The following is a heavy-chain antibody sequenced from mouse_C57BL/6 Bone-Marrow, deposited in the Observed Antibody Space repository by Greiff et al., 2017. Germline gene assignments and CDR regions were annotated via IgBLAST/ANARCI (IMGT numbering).Heavy chain of an antibody. CDR2: ISSGSSTS. CDR3: SRQGTTDAMDY. J-gene: IGHJ4*01. V-gene: IGHV5-17*01. D-gene: IGHD1-1*01. Sequence: EVQVVESGGGLVKPGGSLKLSCAASGFTFSDYGMHWVRQAPEKGLEWVAYISSGSSTSYYAATVKGRVTISRDNAKNTLFLQMTSLRAEDTAMYYCSRQGTTDAMDYWGQGTSVTVSS. CDR1: GFTFSDYG.